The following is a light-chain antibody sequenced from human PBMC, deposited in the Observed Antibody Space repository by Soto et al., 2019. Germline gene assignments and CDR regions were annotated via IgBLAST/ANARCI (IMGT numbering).Light chain of an antibody. CDR1: QSVSSY. Sequence: EIVLTQSPATLSLSPGQRATLSCRASQSVSSYVAWYQQKPGQAPRLLIYDASNRATGIPARFSLSGSRTDSTITISSLEPEHFVVYYWQLRSNCRFTFGQGTGLEIK. CDR3: QLRSNCRFT. V-gene: IGKV3-11*01. CDR2: DAS. J-gene: IGKJ5*01.